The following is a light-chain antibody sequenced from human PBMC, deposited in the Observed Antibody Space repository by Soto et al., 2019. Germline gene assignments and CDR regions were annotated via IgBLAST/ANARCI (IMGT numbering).Light chain of an antibody. CDR1: QSVSTY. Sequence: IVLTQSPATLSLSPGERATLSCRASQSVSTYLAWYQQKSGQAPRLLIYDVSKRATGIPPRFSGSGAGTDFTLTISSLEPEDSATYYGQQRRSSLTFGGGTKVEIK. CDR3: QQRRSSLT. J-gene: IGKJ4*01. CDR2: DVS. V-gene: IGKV3-11*01.